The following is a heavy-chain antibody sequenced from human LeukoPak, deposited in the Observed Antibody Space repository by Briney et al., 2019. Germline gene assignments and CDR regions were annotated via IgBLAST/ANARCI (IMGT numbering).Heavy chain of an antibody. Sequence: GGSLRLSCAASLFTFSSYAMSWVRQAPGKWLEWVSAMSGSGGSTYCTDSVERQLTISRDNSKNTLHLQMNSLRAEDTAVYYCAKERNWSVVAATLTWFDPWGQGTLVTVSS. CDR1: LFTFSSYA. V-gene: IGHV3-23*01. CDR2: MSGSGGST. J-gene: IGHJ5*02. CDR3: AKERNWSVVAATLTWFDP. D-gene: IGHD2-15*01.